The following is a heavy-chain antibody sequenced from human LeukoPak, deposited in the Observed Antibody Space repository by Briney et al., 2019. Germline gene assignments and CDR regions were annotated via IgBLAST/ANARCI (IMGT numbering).Heavy chain of an antibody. Sequence: GGALRLSCASSGFTFSSYAMSWVRQAPGKGLEWVSTIGGTGVRTYYADSVKGRFTISRDNSKNTLYLQINSLRAEDTAVYFCAKDRLGGPYFFHYWGQGTLVTVSS. V-gene: IGHV3-23*01. J-gene: IGHJ4*02. D-gene: IGHD3-16*01. CDR1: GFTFSSYA. CDR2: IGGTGVRT. CDR3: AKDRLGGPYFFHY.